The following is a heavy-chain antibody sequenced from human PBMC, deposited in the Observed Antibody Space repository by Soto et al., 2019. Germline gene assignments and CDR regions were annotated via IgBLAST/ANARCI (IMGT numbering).Heavy chain of an antibody. D-gene: IGHD3-3*01. CDR3: ARVGGALDDFWSGSIVGAWFDP. Sequence: GASVKVSCKASGYTFTSYGISWVRQAPGQGLEWMGWISAYNGNTNYAQKLQGRVTMTTDTSTSTAYMELRSLRSDDTAVYYCARVGGALDDFWSGSIVGAWFDPWGQGTLVTVSS. CDR1: GYTFTSYG. V-gene: IGHV1-18*01. J-gene: IGHJ5*02. CDR2: ISAYNGNT.